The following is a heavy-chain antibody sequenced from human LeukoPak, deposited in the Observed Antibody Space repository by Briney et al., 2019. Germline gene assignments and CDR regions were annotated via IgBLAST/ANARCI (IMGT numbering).Heavy chain of an antibody. D-gene: IGHD1-26*01. CDR3: ARGTSSGGIDY. V-gene: IGHV4-59*01. Sequence: SETLSPTCTVSGGSISSYYWSWIRQPPGKGLEWIGYIYYSGSTNYNPSLKSRVTISVDTSKNQFSLKLSSVTAADTAVYYCARGTSSGGIDYWGQGTVVTVSS. CDR2: IYYSGST. CDR1: GGSISSYY. J-gene: IGHJ4*02.